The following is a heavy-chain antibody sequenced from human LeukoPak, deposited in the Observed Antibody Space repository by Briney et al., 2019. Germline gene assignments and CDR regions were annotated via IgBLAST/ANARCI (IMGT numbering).Heavy chain of an antibody. CDR3: ARGYPLSTTAAGTYFQH. V-gene: IGHV1-2*02. Sequence: ASVKVSCKASGYTFTGYYIHWVRQAPGQGLGWMGWINPISGGTNYAEKFQGRVTTTRDTSINTAYMEVTRLTSDDTAVYYCARGYPLSTTAAGTYFQHWGQGTLVTVSS. D-gene: IGHD6-13*01. CDR1: GYTFTGYY. CDR2: INPISGGT. J-gene: IGHJ1*01.